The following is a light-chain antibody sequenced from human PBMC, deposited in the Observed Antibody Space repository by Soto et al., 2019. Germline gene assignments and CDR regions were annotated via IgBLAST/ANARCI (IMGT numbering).Light chain of an antibody. Sequence: IQMTQSPSTLSASIGDRVTITCRASQSINNRLAWYQQMPGKARNLLIYDVSSLESGVPSRFRGSGSETEFPLTISGLQPDYFATYYCQQFIDGWTFGQGTKVQIK. CDR3: QQFIDGWT. J-gene: IGKJ1*01. V-gene: IGKV1-5*01. CDR1: QSINNR. CDR2: DVS.